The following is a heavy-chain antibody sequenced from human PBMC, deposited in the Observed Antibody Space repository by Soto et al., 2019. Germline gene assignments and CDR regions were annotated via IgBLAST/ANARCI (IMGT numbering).Heavy chain of an antibody. Sequence: GGSLRLSCAASGFTFSSYAMHWVRQVTGKGLEWVAVISYDGSNKYYADSVKGRFTISRDNSKNTLYLQMNSLRAEDTAVYYCARGRKKQLTGTTELNFDYWGQGTLVTVSS. J-gene: IGHJ4*02. D-gene: IGHD1-20*01. V-gene: IGHV3-30-3*01. CDR2: ISYDGSNK. CDR3: ARGRKKQLTGTTELNFDY. CDR1: GFTFSSYA.